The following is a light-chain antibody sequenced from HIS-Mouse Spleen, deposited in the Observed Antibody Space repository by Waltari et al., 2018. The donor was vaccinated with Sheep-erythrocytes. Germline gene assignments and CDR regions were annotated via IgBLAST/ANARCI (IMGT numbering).Light chain of an antibody. CDR1: SSDVGGYNY. CDR2: EVS. Sequence: QSALTQPASVSGSPGQSITISCTGTSSDVGGYNYVSWYQQHPGKAPKLMFYEVSNRPPGVSNRFSGSKSSNTASLTFSGLQAEEEADYYCSSYTSSSTLVFGTGTKVTVL. CDR3: SSYTSSSTLV. V-gene: IGLV2-14*01. J-gene: IGLJ1*01.